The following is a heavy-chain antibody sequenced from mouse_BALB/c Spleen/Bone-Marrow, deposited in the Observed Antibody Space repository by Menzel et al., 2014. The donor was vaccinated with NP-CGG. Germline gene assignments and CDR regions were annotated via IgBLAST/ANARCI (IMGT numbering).Heavy chain of an antibody. CDR2: INPDSSTI. D-gene: IGHD1-2*01. Sequence: EVQLQQSGGGLVQPGGSLKLSCAASEFDFSRYWMSWVRRAPGKGLEWIGKINPDSSTINYTPSLKDKFIISRDNAKNTLYLQVSKVRSEDTALYYCARQGYYGYSDYWGQGTTLTVSS. J-gene: IGHJ2*01. CDR1: EFDFSRYW. CDR3: ARQGYYGYSDY. V-gene: IGHV4-1*02.